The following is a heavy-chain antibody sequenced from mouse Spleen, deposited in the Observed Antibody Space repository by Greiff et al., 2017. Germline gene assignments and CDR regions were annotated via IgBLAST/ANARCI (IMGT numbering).Heavy chain of an antibody. CDR2: IYPGNVNT. CDR3: ARGQLGLREGAMDY. V-gene: IGHV1S56*01. Sequence: VQLQQSGPELVKPGASVRISCKASGYTFTSYYIHWVKQRPGQGLEWIGWIYPGNVNTKYNEKFKGKATLTADKSSSTAYMQLSSLTSEDSAVYFCARGQLGLREGAMDYWGQGTSVTVSS. D-gene: IGHD3-1*01. J-gene: IGHJ4*01. CDR1: GYTFTSYY.